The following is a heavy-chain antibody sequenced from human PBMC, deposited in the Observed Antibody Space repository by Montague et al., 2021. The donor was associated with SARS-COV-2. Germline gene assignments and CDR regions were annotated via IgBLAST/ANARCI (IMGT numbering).Heavy chain of an antibody. CDR3: ARDDIVLQGVTKGMDV. CDR1: GGSISSSNYY. CDR2: MYHSGST. D-gene: IGHD3-10*01. V-gene: IGHV4-39*07. Sequence: SETLSLTCTVSGGSISSSNYYWGWLRQPPGKGLEWIGNMYHSGSTYYNPSLKSLVTISIDTSKNQFSLKLSSVTAADTAVYYCARDDIVLQGVTKGMDVWGQGTTVTVSS. J-gene: IGHJ6*02.